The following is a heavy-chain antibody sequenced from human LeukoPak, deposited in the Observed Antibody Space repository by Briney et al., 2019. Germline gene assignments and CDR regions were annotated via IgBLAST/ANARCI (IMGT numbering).Heavy chain of an antibody. CDR1: GGSFSGYY. J-gene: IGHJ4*02. CDR2: INHSGST. D-gene: IGHD5-18*01. CDR3: ARGQTWIRSRRGGGFDY. Sequence: KPSETLSLTCAVYGGSFSGYYWSWIRQPPGKGLEWIGEINHSGSTNCNPSLKSRVTISVDTSKNQFSLKLSSVTAADTAVYYCARGQTWIRSRRGGGFDYWGQGTLVTVSS. V-gene: IGHV4-34*01.